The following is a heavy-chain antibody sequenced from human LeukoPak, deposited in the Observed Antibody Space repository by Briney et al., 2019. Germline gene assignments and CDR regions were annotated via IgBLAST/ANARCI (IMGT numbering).Heavy chain of an antibody. V-gene: IGHV1-46*01. Sequence: ASVKVSCKASGYTYTSYYMHWVRQAPGQGLEWMGIINPSGGSTSYAQKFQGRVTMTRDTSTSTVYMELSSLRSEDTAVYYCARDKAAARITNWSDPWGQGTLVTVSS. D-gene: IGHD6-13*01. CDR3: ARDKAAARITNWSDP. CDR2: INPSGGST. CDR1: GYTYTSYY. J-gene: IGHJ5*02.